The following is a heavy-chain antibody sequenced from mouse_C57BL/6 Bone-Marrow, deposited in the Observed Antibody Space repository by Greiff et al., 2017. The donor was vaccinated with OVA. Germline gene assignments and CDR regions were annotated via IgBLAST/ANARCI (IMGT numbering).Heavy chain of an antibody. V-gene: IGHV1-52*01. CDR3: ARSDYSNYEGYFDY. CDR2: IDPSDSET. Sequence: QVQLQQPGAELVRPGSSVKLSCKASGYTFTSYWMHWVKQRPIQGLEWIGNIDPSDSETHYNQKFKDKATLTVDKSSSTAYMQLSSLTSEDSAVYYCARSDYSNYEGYFDYWGQGTTLTVSS. J-gene: IGHJ2*01. D-gene: IGHD2-5*01. CDR1: GYTFTSYW.